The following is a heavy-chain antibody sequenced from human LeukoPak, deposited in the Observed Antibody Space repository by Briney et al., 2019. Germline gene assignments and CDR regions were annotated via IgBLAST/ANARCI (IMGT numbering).Heavy chain of an antibody. CDR3: AKGGPVNRGPGVLVVPVFDH. CDR1: GYTFTDNY. Sequence: ASVKVSCKASGYTFTDNYLHWMRQAPGHGPEWMGWINPNSGDTSFAQRFQGRVTMTRDTSISTGYMEVSRLTSDDTAVCYCAKGGPVNRGPGVLVVPVFDHWGQGTLVTVSS. CDR2: INPNSGDT. J-gene: IGHJ4*02. D-gene: IGHD3-3*01. V-gene: IGHV1-2*02.